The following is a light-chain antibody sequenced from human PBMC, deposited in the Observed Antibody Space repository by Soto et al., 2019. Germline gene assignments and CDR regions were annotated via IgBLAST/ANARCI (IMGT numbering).Light chain of an antibody. CDR2: LGA. Sequence: DIVMTQSPLSLPVTPGEPASISCRSSQSLLHSNGYNYLDCYLQKPGQSPQLLIYLGANRASGVPDRFSGSGSGTDFTLKISIVEAEDVGVYYCMQALHTPPTFGQGTQVEIK. V-gene: IGKV2-28*01. J-gene: IGKJ1*01. CDR1: QSLLHSNGYNY. CDR3: MQALHTPPT.